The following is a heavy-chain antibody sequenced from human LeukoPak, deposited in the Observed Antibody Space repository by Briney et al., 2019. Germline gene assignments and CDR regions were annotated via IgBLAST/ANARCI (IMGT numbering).Heavy chain of an antibody. V-gene: IGHV3-66*01. CDR3: ARRGASRSSYYFDY. Sequence: GGSLRLSCAASGFTVSSNYMTWVRQAPGKGLEWASVIYSGGNTYYADSVKGRFSISRDNSKNTVYLQMNSLRAEDTAVYYCARRGASRSSYYFDYWGQGTLVTVSS. CDR2: IYSGGNT. CDR1: GFTVSSNY. J-gene: IGHJ4*02.